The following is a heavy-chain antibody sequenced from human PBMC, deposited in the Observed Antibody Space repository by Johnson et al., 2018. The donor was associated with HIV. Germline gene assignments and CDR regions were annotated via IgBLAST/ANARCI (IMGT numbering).Heavy chain of an antibody. CDR3: AKDGDYYDSSGRAFDI. CDR2: IRYDGSNK. V-gene: IGHV3-30*02. D-gene: IGHD3-22*01. Sequence: VQLVESGGGVVQPGGSLRLSCAASGFTFSSYGMHWVRQAPGKGLEWVAFIRYDGSNKYYADSVKGRFTISRDNSKNTLYLQMNSLRAEDTAVYYCAKDGDYYDSSGRAFDIWGQGTMVTVSS. CDR1: GFTFSSYG. J-gene: IGHJ3*02.